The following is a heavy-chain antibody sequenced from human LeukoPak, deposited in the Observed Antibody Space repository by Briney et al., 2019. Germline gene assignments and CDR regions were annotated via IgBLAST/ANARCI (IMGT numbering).Heavy chain of an antibody. CDR2: ISAYNGNT. CDR1: GYSFTTFG. J-gene: IGHJ5*02. CDR3: VRGVGVSRFNYFDP. Sequence: ASVKVSCKASGYSFTTFGISWVRQAPGQGLEWMGWISAYNGNTKSAQKVQGRVTMTTDTSTSTAYMELRSLRAEDTAVYYCVRGVGVSRFNYFDPWGQGTLVIVSS. D-gene: IGHD6-13*01. V-gene: IGHV1-18*01.